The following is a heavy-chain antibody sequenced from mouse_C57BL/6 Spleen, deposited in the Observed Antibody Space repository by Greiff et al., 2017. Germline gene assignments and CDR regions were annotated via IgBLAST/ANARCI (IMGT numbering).Heavy chain of an antibody. J-gene: IGHJ1*03. CDR1: GYAFSSSW. Sequence: VMLVESGPELVKPGASVKISCKASGYAFSSSWMNWVKQRPGKGLEWIGRIYPGDGDTNYNGKFKGKATLTADKSSSTAYMQLSSLTSEDSAVDFCARWDWDWYFDVWGTGTTVTVSS. V-gene: IGHV1-82*01. CDR3: ARWDWDWYFDV. D-gene: IGHD4-1*01. CDR2: IYPGDGDT.